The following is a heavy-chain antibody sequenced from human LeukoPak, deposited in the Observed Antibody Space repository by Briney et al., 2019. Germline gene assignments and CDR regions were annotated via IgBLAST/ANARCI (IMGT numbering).Heavy chain of an antibody. CDR2: IIPIFGIA. V-gene: IGHV1-69*04. Sequence: SVKVSCKASGGTFSSYAISWVRQAPGQGLEWMGRIIPIFGIANYAQKFQGRVTITADKSTSTTYMELSSLRSEDTAVYYCARDRLKAAMVYYYYGMDVWGQGTTVTVSS. CDR1: GGTFSSYA. CDR3: ARDRLKAAMVYYYYGMDV. D-gene: IGHD5-18*01. J-gene: IGHJ6*02.